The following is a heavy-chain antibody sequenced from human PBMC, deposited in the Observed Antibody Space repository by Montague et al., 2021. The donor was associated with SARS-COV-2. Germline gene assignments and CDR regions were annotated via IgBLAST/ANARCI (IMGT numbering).Heavy chain of an antibody. CDR1: GFTFSSYA. J-gene: IGHJ4*02. CDR3: ANVLDSYGFYFGY. V-gene: IGHV3-30*18. Sequence: SLRLSCAASGFTFSSYAMHWVRQAPGKGLEWVAVISYDGSNKYYADSVKGRFTISRDNSKNTLYLQMNSLRAEDTAVYYCANVLDSYGFYFGYWGQGTLVTVSS. CDR2: ISYDGSNK. D-gene: IGHD5-18*01.